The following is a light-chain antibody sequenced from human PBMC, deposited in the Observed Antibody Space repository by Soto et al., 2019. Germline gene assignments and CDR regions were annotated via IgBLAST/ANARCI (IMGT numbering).Light chain of an antibody. Sequence: EVVLTQSPDTLSLPAGERATLSCRASQSISSYLAWYQQKPGQAPRLLIYGASTRATGFPARFSGTGSGTEFTLTITSLQSEDFAVYYCQQYNSWPTFGQGTKVDIK. CDR2: GAS. J-gene: IGKJ1*01. V-gene: IGKV3-15*01. CDR3: QQYNSWPT. CDR1: QSISSY.